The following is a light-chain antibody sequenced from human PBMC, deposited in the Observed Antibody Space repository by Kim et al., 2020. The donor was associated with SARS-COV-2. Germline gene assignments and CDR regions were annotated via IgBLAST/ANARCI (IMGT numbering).Light chain of an antibody. Sequence: QPASNSCMSSQSLLDRDGNTYLNWFQQKPGQSPRRLIYKVSNRDSGVPDRFSGSGSGTYFTLKISRVEAEDVGVYYCMQGIHPITFGQGTRLEIK. J-gene: IGKJ5*01. CDR3: MQGIHPIT. CDR1: QSLLDRDGNTY. V-gene: IGKV2-30*01. CDR2: KVS.